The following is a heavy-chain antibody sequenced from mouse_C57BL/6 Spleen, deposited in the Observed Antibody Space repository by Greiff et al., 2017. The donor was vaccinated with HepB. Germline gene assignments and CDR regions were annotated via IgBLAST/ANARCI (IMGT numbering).Heavy chain of an antibody. CDR3: AIWCCWCSYDY. J-gene: IGHJ2*01. V-gene: IGHV1-74*01. CDR2: SHPSDSDT. Sequence: QVQLQQPGAALVKPGASVKVSCKASGYTFTIYWMHWVKQRPGQGLGWSGRSHPSDSDTNYNQKLKGKATFTVDKSSITAYMQLSSLTSEDSAVYYCAIWCCWCSYDYWGQGTTLTASS. CDR1: GYTFTIYW. D-gene: IGHD2-12*01.